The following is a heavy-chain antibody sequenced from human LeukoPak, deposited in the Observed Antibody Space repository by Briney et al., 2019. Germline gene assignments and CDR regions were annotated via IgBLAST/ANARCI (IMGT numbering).Heavy chain of an antibody. CDR1: GYTFTSYG. Sequence: SVKVSCKASGYTFTSYGISWVRQAPGQGLEWMGGIIPIFGTANYAQKFQGRVTITADESTSTAYMELSSLRSEDTAVYYCARANYYYYYGMDVWGQGTTVTVSS. CDR2: IIPIFGTA. CDR3: ARANYYYYYGMDV. J-gene: IGHJ6*02. V-gene: IGHV1-69*13.